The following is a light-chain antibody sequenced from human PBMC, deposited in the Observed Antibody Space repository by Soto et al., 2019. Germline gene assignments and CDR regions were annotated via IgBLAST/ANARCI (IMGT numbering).Light chain of an antibody. J-gene: IGLJ1*01. CDR2: HVT. CDR1: SVDVGDYNS. V-gene: IGLV2-14*03. Sequence: QSALTKPASVSGSPGQSITISCTGSSVDVGDYNSVSWYQQHPGKAPKVMIYHVTIRASGVSNRLSGSKSGNTASLTIAGLQAADEADYSCSSYSPTPPSYLFGPCTKAPV. CDR3: SSYSPTPPSYL.